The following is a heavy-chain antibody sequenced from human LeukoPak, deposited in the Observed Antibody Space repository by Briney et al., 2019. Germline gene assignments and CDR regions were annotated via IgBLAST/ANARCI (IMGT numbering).Heavy chain of an antibody. CDR1: GYIFTGHY. J-gene: IGHJ4*02. CDR3: ARGGLGVRGAADY. V-gene: IGHV1-46*01. CDR2: INPSGGST. Sequence: ASVKVSCKASGYIFTGHYIHWVRQAPGQGLEWMGMINPSGGSTAYAQKLQGRVTMTRDMSTSTVYMELSSLRSEDTAVYYCARGGLGVRGAADYWGQGTLVTVSS. D-gene: IGHD3-10*01.